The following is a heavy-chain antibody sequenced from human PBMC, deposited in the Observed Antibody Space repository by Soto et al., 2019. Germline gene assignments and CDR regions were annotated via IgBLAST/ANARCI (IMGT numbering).Heavy chain of an antibody. CDR3: ARKSARITIFGVVIPTVDAFDI. D-gene: IGHD3-3*01. V-gene: IGHV1-8*01. J-gene: IGHJ3*02. CDR1: GYTFTSYD. CDR2: MNPNSGNT. Sequence: ASVKVSCKASGYTFTSYDINWVRQATGQGLEWMGWMNPNSGNTGYAQKFQGRVTMTRNTSISTAYMELSSLRSEDTAVYYCARKSARITIFGVVIPTVDAFDIWGQGTMVTVSS.